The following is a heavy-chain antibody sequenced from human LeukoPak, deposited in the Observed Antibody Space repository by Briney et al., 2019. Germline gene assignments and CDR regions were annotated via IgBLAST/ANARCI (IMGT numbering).Heavy chain of an antibody. V-gene: IGHV4-38-2*02. CDR2: IYHSGST. CDR1: GYSISSGYY. D-gene: IGHD2-8*01. J-gene: IGHJ4*02. CDR3: ARVRSQPPDIVLMVYASEGYFDY. Sequence: PSETLSLTCTVSGYSISSGYYWGWIRQPPGKGLEWIGSIYHSGSTYYNPSLKSRVTISVDTSKNQFSLKLSSVTAADTAVYYCARVRSQPPDIVLMVYASEGYFDYWGQGTLVTVSS.